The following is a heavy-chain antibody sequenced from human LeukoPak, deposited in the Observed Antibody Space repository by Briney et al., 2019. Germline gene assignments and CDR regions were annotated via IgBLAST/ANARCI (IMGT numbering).Heavy chain of an antibody. Sequence: GGSLRLSCAASGFAFSNYAMSWVRQAPGKGLEWVSSILRSGGSTYYADSVKGRFAISRDNSKNTLYLQMNSLTAEDTALYYCAKDHCSGADCGPAWGYWGQGTLVTVSS. V-gene: IGHV3-23*01. J-gene: IGHJ4*02. D-gene: IGHD2-15*01. CDR3: AKDHCSGADCGPAWGY. CDR2: ILRSGGST. CDR1: GFAFSNYA.